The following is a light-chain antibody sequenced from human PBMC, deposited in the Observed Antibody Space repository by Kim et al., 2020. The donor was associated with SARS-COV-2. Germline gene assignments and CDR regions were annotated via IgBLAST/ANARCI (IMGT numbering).Light chain of an antibody. J-gene: IGKJ1*01. CDR3: QHYGNYSWT. V-gene: IGKV1-5*03. CDR2: EAS. CDR1: QSVNSW. Sequence: DIQMTQSPSTLSASVGDRVTITCRASQSVNSWLAWYQQKPGKAPKFLIYEASSLQSGLPSRFSGSGSGTEFTLTISSLQPDDFATYYCQHYGNYSWTFGQGTKVDIK.